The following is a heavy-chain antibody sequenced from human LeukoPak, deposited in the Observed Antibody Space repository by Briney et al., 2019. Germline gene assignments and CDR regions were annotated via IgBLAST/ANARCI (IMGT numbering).Heavy chain of an antibody. CDR2: ISAYIGNT. CDR3: ARGMGDYGDRDWFDP. J-gene: IGHJ5*02. CDR1: GYTFTSYG. V-gene: IGHV1-18*01. D-gene: IGHD4-17*01. Sequence: ASVKVSCKASGYTFTSYGISWVRQAPGQGLEWMGWISAYIGNTNYAQKLQGRVTMTTDTSTSTAYMELRSLRSDDTAVYYCARGMGDYGDRDWFDPWGQGTLVTVSS.